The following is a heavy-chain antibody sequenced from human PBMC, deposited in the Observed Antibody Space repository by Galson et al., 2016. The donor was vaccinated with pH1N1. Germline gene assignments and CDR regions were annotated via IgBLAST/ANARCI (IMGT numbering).Heavy chain of an antibody. J-gene: IGHJ4*02. CDR2: VYTDGGRT. Sequence: SLRLSCVASGFTFSAYWTHWVRQAPGKGLVWVSRVYTDGGRTGYADSVRGRFTISRDNAKNTLYLQMSSLRAEDTAVYYCARGDYVGYFVDQWGQGTLVAVSS. V-gene: IGHV3-74*01. CDR3: ARGDYVGYFVDQ. CDR1: GFTFSAYW. D-gene: IGHD4-23*01.